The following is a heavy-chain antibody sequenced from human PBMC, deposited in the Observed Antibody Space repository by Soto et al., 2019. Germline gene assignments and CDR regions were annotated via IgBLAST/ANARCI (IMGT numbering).Heavy chain of an antibody. CDR1: GGSISSYY. Sequence: NPSEPLSLTCTVSGGSISSYYWSWIRQPPGKGLEWIGYIYYSGSTNYNPSLKSRVTISVDTSKNQFSLKLSSVTAADTARYFCAGYCSRSICPEDNYFVLEGWGQGTTVTVSS. J-gene: IGHJ6*02. V-gene: IGHV4-59*01. CDR2: IYYSGST. CDR3: AGYCSRSICPEDNYFVLEG. D-gene: IGHD2-2*01.